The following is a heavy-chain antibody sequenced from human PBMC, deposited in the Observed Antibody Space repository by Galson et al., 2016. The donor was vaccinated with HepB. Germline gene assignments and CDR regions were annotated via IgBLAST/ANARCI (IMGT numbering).Heavy chain of an antibody. CDR3: ARGVFLDY. D-gene: IGHD3-16*01. V-gene: IGHV3-21*01. J-gene: IGHJ4*02. CDR2: ITFSSSDI. CDR1: GFTFSSYS. Sequence: SLRLSCAASGFTFSSYSMNWIRQAPGKGLEWVASITFSSSDIFYVDSVKGRFTISRDDAKNSLYLQMNSLRAEDTAIYYCARGVFLDYWGQGTLVTVSS.